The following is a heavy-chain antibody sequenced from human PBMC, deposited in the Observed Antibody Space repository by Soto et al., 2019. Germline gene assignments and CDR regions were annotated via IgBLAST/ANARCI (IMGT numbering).Heavy chain of an antibody. D-gene: IGHD6-13*01. CDR1: GFTLNTYS. CDR3: ARDPDLIEAAGNYFDY. Sequence: GSLLLWCSVSGFTLNTYSMHWVRQAPGKGLEWVAVVSFDGVNKHYRDSVKGRFTISRDIAKNMLYLQMTSLRLEDTALYYCARDPDLIEAAGNYFDYWGQGTLVTVSS. J-gene: IGHJ4*02. CDR2: VSFDGVNK. V-gene: IGHV3-30*10.